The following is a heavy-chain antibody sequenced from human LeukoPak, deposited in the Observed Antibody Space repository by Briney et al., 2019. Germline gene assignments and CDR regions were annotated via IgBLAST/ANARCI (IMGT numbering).Heavy chain of an antibody. CDR3: VRERGSHWAFDI. Sequence: PSETLSLTCAVHGDSFSGYYWNWIRQAPGKGLEWIGEIDHTGSTNYISSLKSRMTISVDTSKNQFSLNLRSVTAADTAVYYCVRERGSHWAFDIWGQGKMVTVSS. V-gene: IGHV4-34*01. CDR1: GDSFSGYY. D-gene: IGHD1-26*01. J-gene: IGHJ3*02. CDR2: IDHTGST.